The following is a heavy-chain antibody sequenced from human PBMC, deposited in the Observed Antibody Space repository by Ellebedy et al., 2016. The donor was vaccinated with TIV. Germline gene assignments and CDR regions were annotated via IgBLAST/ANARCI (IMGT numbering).Heavy chain of an antibody. Sequence: GGSLRLXXAATGFIFSDFWMSWVRQAPGKGLEWVSAISGSGGSTYYADSVKGRFTISRDNSKNTLYLQMNSLRAEDTAVYYCAREKGSYSDAFDIWGQGTMVTVSS. CDR3: AREKGSYSDAFDI. D-gene: IGHD1-26*01. J-gene: IGHJ3*02. CDR2: ISGSGGST. V-gene: IGHV3-23*01. CDR1: GFIFSDFW.